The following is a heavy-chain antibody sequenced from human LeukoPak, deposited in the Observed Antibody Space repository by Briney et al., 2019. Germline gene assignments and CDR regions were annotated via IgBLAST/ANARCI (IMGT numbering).Heavy chain of an antibody. CDR2: INQDGSDK. Sequence: GGSLRLSCAASGFTFSRHWMSWVRQAPGKGLEWVANINQDGSDKYYVDSVKGRFTISRDNAKNSLFLQMNSLRVDDTAVYYCARQDYYFEYWGQGTLVTVSS. J-gene: IGHJ4*02. V-gene: IGHV3-7*01. CDR1: GFTFSRHW. CDR3: ARQDYYFEY.